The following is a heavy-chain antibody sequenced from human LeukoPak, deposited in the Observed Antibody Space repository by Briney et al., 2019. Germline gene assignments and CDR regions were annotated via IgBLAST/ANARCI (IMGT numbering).Heavy chain of an antibody. V-gene: IGHV3-64D*09. Sequence: PGGSLRLSCSASGFTFSDYAIHWVRQAPGKGLEYVSAISSNGGSTYYADSVKGRFTISRDNYENTLYPQMSSLRAEDTAVYYCVKAGCSSTRCYGNYWGQGTLVTVSS. CDR3: VKAGCSSTRCYGNY. J-gene: IGHJ4*02. D-gene: IGHD2-2*01. CDR2: ISSNGGST. CDR1: GFTFSDYA.